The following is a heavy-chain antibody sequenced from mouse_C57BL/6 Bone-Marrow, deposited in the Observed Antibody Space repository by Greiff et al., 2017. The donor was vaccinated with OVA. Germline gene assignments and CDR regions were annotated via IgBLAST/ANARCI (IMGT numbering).Heavy chain of an antibody. CDR2: IYPRSGNT. J-gene: IGHJ2*01. Sequence: QVQLQQSGAELARPGASVKLSCKASGYTFTSYGISWVKQRTGQGLEWIGEIYPRSGNTYYNEKFKGKATLTADKSSSTAYMALRSLTSEDSAVYFCARRWLLLPYYFDYWGQGTTLTVSS. V-gene: IGHV1-81*01. CDR1: GYTFTSYG. D-gene: IGHD2-3*01. CDR3: ARRWLLLPYYFDY.